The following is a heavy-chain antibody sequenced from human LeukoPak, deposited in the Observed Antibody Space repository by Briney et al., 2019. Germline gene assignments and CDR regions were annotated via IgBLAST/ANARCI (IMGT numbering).Heavy chain of an antibody. CDR2: IRYDGSNK. Sequence: GGSLRLSCAASGFTFSSYGMHWVRQAPGKGLEWVAFIRYDGSNKYYADSVKGRFTISRDNSKNTLYLQMNSLRAEDTAVYYCAKVRRIWSGYSEFDYWGQGTLVTVSS. J-gene: IGHJ4*02. V-gene: IGHV3-30*02. CDR3: AKVRRIWSGYSEFDY. CDR1: GFTFSSYG. D-gene: IGHD3-3*01.